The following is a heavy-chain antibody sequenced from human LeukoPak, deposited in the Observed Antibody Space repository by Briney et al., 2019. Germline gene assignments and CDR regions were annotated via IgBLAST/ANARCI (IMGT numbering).Heavy chain of an antibody. CDR3: ARAPYCIGGSCRFDY. D-gene: IGHD2-15*01. CDR2: IKQDGSEK. J-gene: IGHJ4*02. V-gene: IGHV3-7*03. CDR1: GSTSSSYW. Sequence: GGSLRLSCAVSGSTSSSYWMSWVRQAPGKGLEWVANIKQDGSEKYYVDSVKGRFTISRDNAKNSLYLQMNSLRAEDTAVYYCARAPYCIGGSCRFDYWGQGTLVTVSS.